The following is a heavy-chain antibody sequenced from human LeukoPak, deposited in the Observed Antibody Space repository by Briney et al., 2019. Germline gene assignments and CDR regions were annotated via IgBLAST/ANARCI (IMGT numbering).Heavy chain of an antibody. J-gene: IGHJ4*02. CDR2: ISDSGGST. CDR1: GFTFSSYA. Sequence: PGGSLRLSCAASGFTFSSYAMSWVRQAPGKGLEWVSVISDSGGSTYYADSVKGRFTISRDNSKNTLYLQMNSLRAEDTAVYYCARDFPPRGYSYGYAYWGQGTLVTVSS. V-gene: IGHV3-23*01. D-gene: IGHD5-18*01. CDR3: ARDFPPRGYSYGYAY.